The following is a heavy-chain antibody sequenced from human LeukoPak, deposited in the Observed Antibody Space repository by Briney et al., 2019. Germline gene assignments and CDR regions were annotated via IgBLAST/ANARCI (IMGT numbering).Heavy chain of an antibody. CDR2: IYTRGST. CDR3: ARHFRRGGGFDY. D-gene: IGHD3-3*02. V-gene: IGHV4-4*09. Sequence: SETLSLTCTVSGGSISSYYWSWIRRPPGKGLEWIGYIYTRGSTNYNPSLKSRVTISVDTSKNQFSLKLSSVTAADTAVYYCARHFRRGGGFDYWGQGTLVTVSS. CDR1: GGSISSYY. J-gene: IGHJ4*02.